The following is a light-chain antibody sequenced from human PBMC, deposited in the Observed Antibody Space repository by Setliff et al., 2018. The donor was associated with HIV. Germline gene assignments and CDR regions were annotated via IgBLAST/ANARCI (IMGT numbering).Light chain of an antibody. J-gene: IGLJ1*01. CDR2: EVR. Sequence: QSVLTQPASVSGSPGQWITISCTGTSSDVGGYNYVSWYQQHPGKAPKIMIYEVRNRPSEVSNRFSGSKSGNTASLTISGLQAEDEADYYCSSYTSSSTPFVFGSGTKVTVL. CDR3: SSYTSSSTPFV. V-gene: IGLV2-14*01. CDR1: SSDVGGYNY.